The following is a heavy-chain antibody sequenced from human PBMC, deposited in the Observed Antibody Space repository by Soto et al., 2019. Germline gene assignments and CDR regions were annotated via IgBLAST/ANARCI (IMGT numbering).Heavy chain of an antibody. CDR2: IRSKANSYAT. CDR1: GFTFSCSA. CDR3: TRIENRQGAFDY. V-gene: IGHV3-73*01. J-gene: IGHJ4*02. D-gene: IGHD1-26*01. Sequence: SGGSLRLSCAASGFTFSCSAMHWVRQASGKGLEWVGRIRSKANSYATAYAASVKGRFTISRDDSKNTAYLQMNSLKTEDTAVYYCTRIENRQGAFDYWGQGTLVTVSS.